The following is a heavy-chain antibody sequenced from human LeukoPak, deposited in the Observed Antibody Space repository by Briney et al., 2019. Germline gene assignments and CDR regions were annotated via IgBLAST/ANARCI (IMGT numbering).Heavy chain of an antibody. V-gene: IGHV1-58*01. CDR2: IVVGIDNT. Sequence: SVKVSCKASGFTFTSSVLHWARQARGQRLEWIGWIVVGIDNTNCAQKFQERVTITRDKSTGTAYMELSSLRSEDTAVYYCAAELEMATNAFDIWGQGTMVTVSS. J-gene: IGHJ3*02. CDR1: GFTFTSSV. CDR3: AAELEMATNAFDI. D-gene: IGHD5-24*01.